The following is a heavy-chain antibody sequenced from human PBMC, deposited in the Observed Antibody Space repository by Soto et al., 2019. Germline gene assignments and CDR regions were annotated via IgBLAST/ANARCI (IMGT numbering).Heavy chain of an antibody. Sequence: TSETLPLTSAVSGYPISSGYYWGWIRLHPGKGLEWIGSIYHSGTTYYNPSLRSRVTISLDTSKNQFSLQLSSVTAADTAVYYCERSVLTSSWFAGSWGQGTLVSVSS. CDR3: ERSVLTSSWFAGS. CDR1: GYPISSGYY. V-gene: IGHV4-38-2*01. D-gene: IGHD6-13*01. CDR2: IYHSGTT. J-gene: IGHJ5*02.